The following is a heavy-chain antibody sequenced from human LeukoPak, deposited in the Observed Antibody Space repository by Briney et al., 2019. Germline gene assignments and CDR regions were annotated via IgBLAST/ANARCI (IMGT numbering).Heavy chain of an antibody. V-gene: IGHV1-18*01. CDR1: GYTFTSYG. J-gene: IGHJ4*02. D-gene: IGHD6-13*01. CDR3: ARDQIAAAGTPPFDY. CDR2: ISAYNGNT. Sequence: ASVKVSCKASGYTFTSYGISWVRQPPGQGLEWMGLISAYNGNTNYAQKLQGRVTMTTDTSTSTAYMELRSLRSDDTAVYYCARDQIAAAGTPPFDYWGQGTLVTVSS.